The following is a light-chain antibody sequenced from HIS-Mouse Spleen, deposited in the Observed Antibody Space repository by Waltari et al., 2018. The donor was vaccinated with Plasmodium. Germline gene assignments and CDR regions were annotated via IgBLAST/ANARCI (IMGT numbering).Light chain of an antibody. CDR3: YSTDSSGNHRV. V-gene: IGLV3-10*01. J-gene: IGLJ3*02. CDR2: EDS. CDR1: ALPKKY. Sequence: SYELTQPPSVSVSPGQTARITCSGDALPKKYAYWYQQKSGQAPVLVIYEDSKRPSGIPERFSGSSSGTMANLTIMGAQVEDEADYYCYSTDSSGNHRVFGGGTKLTVL.